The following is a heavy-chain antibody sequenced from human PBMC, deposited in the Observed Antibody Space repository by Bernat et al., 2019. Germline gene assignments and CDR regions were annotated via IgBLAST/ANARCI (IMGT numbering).Heavy chain of an antibody. V-gene: IGHV2-5*02. D-gene: IGHD1-26*01. CDR3: AHSLVGATFADAFDI. CDR1: GFSLSTSGVG. Sequence: QITLKESGPTLVKPTQTLTLTCTFSGFSLSTSGVGLGWIRQPPGKALEWLALIYWDDDKRYSPSLKSRLTITKDTSKNQVVLTMTNMDPVDTATYYCAHSLVGATFADAFDIWGQGTMVTVSS. J-gene: IGHJ3*02. CDR2: IYWDDDK.